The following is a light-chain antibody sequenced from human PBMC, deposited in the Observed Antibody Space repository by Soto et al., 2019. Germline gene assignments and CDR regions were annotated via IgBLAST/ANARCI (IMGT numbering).Light chain of an antibody. V-gene: IGKV1-5*01. CDR2: DAS. Sequence: DIQITQSPSTLSSSVPERFTITCLASQSISSWLAWYQQKPGKAPKLLIYDASSLQSGVPSRFSGSGSGTEFTLTISSLQPDDFATYYCQHYNSYSEAFGQGTKVDIK. CDR1: QSISSW. CDR3: QHYNSYSEA. J-gene: IGKJ1*01.